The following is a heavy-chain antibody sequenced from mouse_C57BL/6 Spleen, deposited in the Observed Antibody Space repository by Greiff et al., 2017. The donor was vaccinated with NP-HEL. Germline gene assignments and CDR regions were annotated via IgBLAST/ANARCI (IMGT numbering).Heavy chain of an antibody. J-gene: IGHJ4*01. CDR1: GYAFTNYL. D-gene: IGHD1-1*01. CDR3: ARYPNYYGSSYGAMDY. V-gene: IGHV1-54*01. Sequence: VKLQQSGAELVRPGTSVKVSCKASGYAFTNYLIEWVKQRPGQGLEWIGVINPGSGGTNYNEKFKGKATLTADKSSSTAYMQLSSLTSEDSAVYFCARYPNYYGSSYGAMDYWGQGTSVTVSS. CDR2: INPGSGGT.